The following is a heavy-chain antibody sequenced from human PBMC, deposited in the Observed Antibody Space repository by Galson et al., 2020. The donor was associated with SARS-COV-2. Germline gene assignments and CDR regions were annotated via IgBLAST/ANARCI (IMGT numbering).Heavy chain of an antibody. V-gene: IGHV5-51*01. D-gene: IGHD2-15*01. CDR1: GYTFAIYW. CDR2: VYPDDSDT. CDR3: ARRAVVVHADPEDGAFDF. Sequence: GESLKISCTGFGYTFAIYWIAWVRQMPGKGLEWMGIVYPDDSDTRYSPSFQGQVTISADKSMSTAYLEWSSLKASDTAMYYCARRAVVVHADPEDGAFDFWGRGTMVTVSS. J-gene: IGHJ3*01.